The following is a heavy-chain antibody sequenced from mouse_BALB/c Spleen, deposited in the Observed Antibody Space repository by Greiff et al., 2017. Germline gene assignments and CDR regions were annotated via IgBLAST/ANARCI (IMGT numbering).Heavy chain of an antibody. CDR3: ARDDYEKNWFAY. J-gene: IGHJ3*01. V-gene: IGHV5-17*02. CDR1: GFTFSSFG. D-gene: IGHD2-4*01. Sequence: EVKLVESGGGLVQPGGSRKLSCAASGFTFSSFGMHWVRQAPEKGLEWVAYISSGSSTIYYADTVKGRFTISRDNPKNTLFLQMTSLRSEDTAMYYCARDDYEKNWFAYWGQGTLVTVSA. CDR2: ISSGSSTI.